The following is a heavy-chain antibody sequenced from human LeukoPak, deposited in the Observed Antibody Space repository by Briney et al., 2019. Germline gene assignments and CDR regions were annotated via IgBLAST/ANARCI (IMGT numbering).Heavy chain of an antibody. CDR1: GFTFSSYA. CDR2: ISGGGGST. V-gene: IGHV3-23*01. J-gene: IGHJ4*02. Sequence: GGSLRLACAASGFTFSSYAMSWVRQAPGNGLEWDSAISGGGGSTYYADSVKGRFTISRDNSKNTLYLQMNSLRAEDTAVYYCAKDIRSYGDYVFDYWGQGTLVTVSS. D-gene: IGHD4-17*01. CDR3: AKDIRSYGDYVFDY.